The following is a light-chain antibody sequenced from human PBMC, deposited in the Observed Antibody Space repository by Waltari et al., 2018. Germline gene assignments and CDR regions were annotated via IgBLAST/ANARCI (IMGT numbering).Light chain of an antibody. CDR1: QSVSRA. Sequence: EIVLTQSPGTLSLSLGERATLSCRASQSVSRALAWYQQKPGQAPRLLIYGSSTRATGNPDRFRGSGSGTDFSLTISRLEPDDFAVYYCQHYLRLPVTFGQGTTVEI. CDR2: GSS. J-gene: IGKJ1*01. CDR3: QHYLRLPVT. V-gene: IGKV3-20*01.